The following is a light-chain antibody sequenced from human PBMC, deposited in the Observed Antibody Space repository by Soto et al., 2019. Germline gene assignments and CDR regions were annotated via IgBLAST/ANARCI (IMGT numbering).Light chain of an antibody. J-gene: IGKJ2*01. CDR2: DTS. CDR1: QSVRSSY. V-gene: IGKV3D-20*01. CDR3: QQDGNSPYT. Sequence: EIVLTQSPATLSLSPGERATLSCGASQSVRSSYLAWYQQKPGLAPRLLIYDTSNRATGIPDRFSGSGSGTDFTLTISRLEPEDFAVYYCQQDGNSPYTFGQGTKLEIK.